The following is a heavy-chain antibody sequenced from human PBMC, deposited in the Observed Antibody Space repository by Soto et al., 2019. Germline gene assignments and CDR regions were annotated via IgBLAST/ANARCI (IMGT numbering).Heavy chain of an antibody. J-gene: IGHJ6*03. CDR1: GFTFSSYG. Sequence: GSLRLSCAASGFTFSSYGMHWVRQAPGKGLEWVAVIWYDGSNKYYADSVKGRFTISRDNSKNTLYLQMNSLRAEDTAVYYCARNRPDCSSTSCPIPYYYYYMAVCGQGTTVPVSS. V-gene: IGHV3-33*01. CDR3: ARNRPDCSSTSCPIPYYYYYMAV. CDR2: IWYDGSNK. D-gene: IGHD2-2*01.